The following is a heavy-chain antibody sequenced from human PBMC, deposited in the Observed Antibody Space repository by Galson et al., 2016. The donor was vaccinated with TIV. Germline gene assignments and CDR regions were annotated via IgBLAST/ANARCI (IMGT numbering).Heavy chain of an antibody. CDR1: GGTFETQP. J-gene: IGHJ4*02. CDR2: IIPIVGAA. Sequence: SVKVSCKASGGTFETQPLNWVRQAPGQGLEWMGGIIPIVGAANYAPKFQGRVTITADESTSTAYMELSSLSSEDTAIYYCARKAEGLAPGAAFSTHDCWGQGNLITVSS. V-gene: IGHV1-69*13. D-gene: IGHD3-3*02. CDR3: ARKAEGLAPGAAFSTHDC.